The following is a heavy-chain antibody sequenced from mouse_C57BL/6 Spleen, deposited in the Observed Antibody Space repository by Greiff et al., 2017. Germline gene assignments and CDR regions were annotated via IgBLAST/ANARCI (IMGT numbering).Heavy chain of an antibody. CDR2: IYPGDGDT. Sequence: VQLLESGAELVKPGASVKISCKASGYAFSSYWMNWVKQRPGKGLEWIGQIYPGDGDTNYNGKFKGKATLTADKSSSTAYMQLSSLTSEDSAVYFCARDGGYSEGWFDYWGKGTMVTVSA. V-gene: IGHV1-80*01. CDR1: GYAFSSYW. D-gene: IGHD1-1*02. J-gene: IGHJ3*01. CDR3: ARDGGYSEGWFDY.